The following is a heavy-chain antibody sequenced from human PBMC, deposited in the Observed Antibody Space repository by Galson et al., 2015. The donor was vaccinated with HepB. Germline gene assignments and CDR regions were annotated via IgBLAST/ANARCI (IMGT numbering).Heavy chain of an antibody. Sequence: SLRLSCAASGFTFSSYAMTWVRQAPGKGLECVSLISGSGDNTYYADSVKGRFTISRDNSKNTLYLQMDSLRAEDTAVYYCAKDHYDFWSGYYRGYYSGMDVWGQGTTVTVSS. CDR2: ISGSGDNT. CDR1: GFTFSSYA. V-gene: IGHV3-23*01. J-gene: IGHJ6*02. CDR3: AKDHYDFWSGYYRGYYSGMDV. D-gene: IGHD3-3*01.